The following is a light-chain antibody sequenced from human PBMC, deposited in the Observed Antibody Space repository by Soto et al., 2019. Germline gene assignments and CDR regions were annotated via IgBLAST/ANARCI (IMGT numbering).Light chain of an antibody. Sequence: EVVWTQSPATLSVSPGDRATLSCRASESVSSNVAWYQQKPGQTPRLLIYGASTRATGVPPRFSGSRSGTEFTLTISSLQSEDFAVYYCQQYFNWPPYTFGQGTKVDIK. V-gene: IGKV3-15*01. CDR1: ESVSSN. CDR3: QQYFNWPPYT. J-gene: IGKJ2*01. CDR2: GAS.